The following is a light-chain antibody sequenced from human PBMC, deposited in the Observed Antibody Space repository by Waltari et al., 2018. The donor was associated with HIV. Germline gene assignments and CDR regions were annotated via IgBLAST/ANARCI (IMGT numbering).Light chain of an antibody. CDR1: QTIIGN. CDR2: GAS. CDR3: QQYYKWPLT. V-gene: IGKV3-15*01. J-gene: IGKJ5*01. Sequence: EILLTQSPATLSVSPGERATLSCRASQTIIGNLAWYQQKPGQAPRLLIYGASTRAAGVPARFTGRGSGTDFTLTISSLQSEDCAVYYCQQYYKWPLTFGQGTRLEIK.